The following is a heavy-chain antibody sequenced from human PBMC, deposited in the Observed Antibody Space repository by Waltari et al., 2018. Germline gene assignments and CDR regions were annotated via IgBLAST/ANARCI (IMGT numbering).Heavy chain of an antibody. J-gene: IGHJ5*02. CDR2: INHSGST. CDR1: GGSFSGYY. V-gene: IGHV4-34*01. D-gene: IGHD4-17*01. Sequence: QVQLQQWGAGLLKPSETLSLTCAVYGGSFSGYYWSWIRQPPGKGLEWIGEINHSGSTNYNPSLKRRVTISVDTSKNQFSLKLSSVTAADTAVYYCASSVGNYGGNSFRGPAVTWGQGTLVTVSS. CDR3: ASSVGNYGGNSFRGPAVT.